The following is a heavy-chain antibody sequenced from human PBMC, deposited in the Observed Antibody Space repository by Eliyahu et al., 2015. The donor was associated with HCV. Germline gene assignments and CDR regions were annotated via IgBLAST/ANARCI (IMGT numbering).Heavy chain of an antibody. J-gene: IGHJ5*02. V-gene: IGHV4-59*01. D-gene: IGHD6-19*01. CDR2: XHXSGST. Sequence: QVQLQESGPGLVKPSETLSLTCTVSXGSITTYYWSWIRQPPGKGLEWMGYXHXSGSTNYTPSPKSRVTISVDTSKNQFSLNLTSVTAADTAVYYCASGGGGIAVAGTGGWFDPWGQGTLVTVSS. CDR1: XGSITTYY. CDR3: ASGGGGIAVAGTGGWFDP.